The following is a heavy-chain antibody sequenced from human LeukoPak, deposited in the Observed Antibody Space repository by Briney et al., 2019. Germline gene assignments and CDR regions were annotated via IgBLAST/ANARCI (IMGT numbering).Heavy chain of an antibody. J-gene: IGHJ5*02. CDR1: GGSFSGYY. CDR3: ARGGLIVVVPAAANNWFDP. CDR2: INHSGST. D-gene: IGHD2-2*01. V-gene: IGHV4-34*01. Sequence: SETLSLTCAVYGGSFSGYYWSWIRQPPGKGLEWIGEINHSGSTNYNPSLKSRVTISVDTSKNQFSLKLSSVTAADTAVYYCARGGLIVVVPAAANNWFDPWGQGTLVTVSS.